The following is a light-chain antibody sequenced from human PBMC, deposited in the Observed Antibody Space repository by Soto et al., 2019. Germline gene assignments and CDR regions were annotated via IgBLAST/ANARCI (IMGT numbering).Light chain of an antibody. CDR1: QSISSY. V-gene: IGKV1-39*01. CDR3: QQSYSTPLT. CDR2: AAS. Sequence: DIQMTQSPSSLSASVGDRVTITCRASQSISSYLNWYQQKPGKAPKLLIYAASSLQSGVPSRFSGSRSGTDFTLTISSLQPEDFATYYCQQSYSTPLTFCPGTKVDIK. J-gene: IGKJ3*01.